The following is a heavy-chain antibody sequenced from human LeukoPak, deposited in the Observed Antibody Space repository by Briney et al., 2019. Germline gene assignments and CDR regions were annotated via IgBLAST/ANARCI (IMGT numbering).Heavy chain of an antibody. CDR2: ISGDGDST. Sequence: GGSLRLSCAASGFTFDNYAMHWVRQVPGKGLEWVSLISGDGDSTYYPDSVKGRFTISRDNSKNSLYQQMNSLRTEDTALYYCAKDIGADYYYDSSGYFIWGQGTMVTVSS. V-gene: IGHV3-43*02. CDR3: AKDIGADYYYDSSGYFI. J-gene: IGHJ3*02. CDR1: GFTFDNYA. D-gene: IGHD3-22*01.